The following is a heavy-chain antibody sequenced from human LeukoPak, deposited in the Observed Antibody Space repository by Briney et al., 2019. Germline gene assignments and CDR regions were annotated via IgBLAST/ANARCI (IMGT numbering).Heavy chain of an antibody. CDR3: ARGRYNWNDPTLMDV. V-gene: IGHV3-48*03. J-gene: IGHJ6*02. CDR1: GFTFSSYA. CDR2: ISTRGPTT. D-gene: IGHD1-1*01. Sequence: GGSLRLSCAASGFTFSSYAMSWVRQAPGKGLEWISYISTRGPTTFYADSVKGRFTISRDSAKNSLYLQMNSLRAEDTAIYYCARGRYNWNDPTLMDVWGLGTTVTVSS.